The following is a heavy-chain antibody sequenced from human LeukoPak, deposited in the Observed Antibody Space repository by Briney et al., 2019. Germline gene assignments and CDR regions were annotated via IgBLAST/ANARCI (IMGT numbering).Heavy chain of an antibody. CDR3: ARGSSGDTYYYGLDV. J-gene: IGHJ6*02. Sequence: SETLSLTCTVSGGSISSSTYYWGWIRRPPGKGLEWTGSLYSSGSTFYNPSLKSRVTISVDASNNQFSLKLSSVTAADTAVYYCARGSSGDTYYYGLDVWGQGTTVTVSS. CDR1: GGSISSSTYY. D-gene: IGHD6-19*01. CDR2: LYSSGST. V-gene: IGHV4-39*01.